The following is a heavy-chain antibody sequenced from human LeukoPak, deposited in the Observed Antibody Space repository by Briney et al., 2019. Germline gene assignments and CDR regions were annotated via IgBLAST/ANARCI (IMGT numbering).Heavy chain of an antibody. CDR2: IRFDGSNT. Sequence: GGSLRLSCVASGFTFRLFGMHWVRQAPGKGLEWVSFIRFDGSNTYHADSVKGRFAISRDNSKNTLYLQMNSLTSADTAVYYCAKVKTDILIPDSWGQGTLVTVSS. J-gene: IGHJ4*02. V-gene: IGHV3-30*02. CDR3: AKVKTDILIPDS. D-gene: IGHD2-21*02. CDR1: GFTFRLFG.